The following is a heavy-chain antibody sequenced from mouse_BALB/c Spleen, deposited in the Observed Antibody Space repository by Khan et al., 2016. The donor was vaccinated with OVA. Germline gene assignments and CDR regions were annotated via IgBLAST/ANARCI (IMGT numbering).Heavy chain of an antibody. CDR3: AIWLHEDY. Sequence: QVQLQQSGAELAKPGASVKMSCKASGYTFTSYWIHWIKQRPGQGLEWIGYINPRSGYVEYNQKFKGKATLTADKSSTTAYMQLSSLTSEDSAVYFCAIWLHEDYWCQGASLTVSS. V-gene: IGHV1-7*01. CDR1: GYTFTSYW. J-gene: IGHJ2*02. D-gene: IGHD2-2*01. CDR2: INPRSGYV.